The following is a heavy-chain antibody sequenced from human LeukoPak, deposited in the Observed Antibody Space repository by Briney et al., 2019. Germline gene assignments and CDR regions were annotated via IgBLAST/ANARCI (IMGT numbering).Heavy chain of an antibody. CDR1: GFTFSSYS. CDR3: ARHGYSSGWTPAEYFQH. D-gene: IGHD6-19*01. V-gene: IGHV3-21*01. CDR2: ISSSSSYI. Sequence: GGSLRLSCAASGFTFSSYSMNWVRQAPGKGLEWVSSISSSSSYIYYADSVKGRFTISRDNAKNSLYLQMNSLRAEDTAVYYCARHGYSSGWTPAEYFQHWGQGTLVTVSS. J-gene: IGHJ1*01.